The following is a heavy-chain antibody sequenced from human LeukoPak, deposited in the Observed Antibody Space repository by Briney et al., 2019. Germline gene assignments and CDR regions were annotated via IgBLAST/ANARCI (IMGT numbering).Heavy chain of an antibody. V-gene: IGHV4-34*01. D-gene: IGHD6-6*01. CDR1: GGSFSGYY. Sequence: SETLSLTCAVYGGSFSGYYWSWIRQPPGKGLEWIGEINHSGSTNYNPSLKSRVTISVDTSKNQFSLKLSSVTAADTAVYYCARESSSSPAYFDYWGQGTLATVSS. J-gene: IGHJ4*02. CDR3: ARESSSSPAYFDY. CDR2: INHSGST.